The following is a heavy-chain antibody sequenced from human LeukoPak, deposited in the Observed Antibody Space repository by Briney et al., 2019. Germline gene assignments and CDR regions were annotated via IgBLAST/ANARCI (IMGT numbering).Heavy chain of an antibody. D-gene: IGHD7-27*01. CDR2: INPNSGGT. V-gene: IGHV1-2*06. CDR1: GYTFTGYY. Sequence: ATVKVSCKASGYTFTGYYMQWVRQAPGQGLEWMGRINPNSGGTDYAQNFQGRVTMTRDTSISTVYMELSSLKSNDTAVYYCARQGSLGTWFDPWGQGTLLTVSS. J-gene: IGHJ5*02. CDR3: ARQGSLGTWFDP.